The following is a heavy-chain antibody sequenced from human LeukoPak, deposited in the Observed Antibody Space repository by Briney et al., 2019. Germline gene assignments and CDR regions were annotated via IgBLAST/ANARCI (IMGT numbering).Heavy chain of an antibody. CDR3: ARTRMAFRPSGSTPLDY. CDR2: IWYDGSNK. D-gene: IGHD1-26*01. CDR1: GFTFSSYG. Sequence: HPGGSLRLSCAASGFTFSSYGMHWVRQAPGKGLEWVAVIWYDGSNKYYADSVKGRFAISRDNSKNTLYLQMNSLRAGDTAVYYCARTRMAFRPSGSTPLDYWGQGTLVTVSS. J-gene: IGHJ4*02. V-gene: IGHV3-33*01.